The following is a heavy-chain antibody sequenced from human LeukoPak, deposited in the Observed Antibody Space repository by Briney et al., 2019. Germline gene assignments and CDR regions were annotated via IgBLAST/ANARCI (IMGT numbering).Heavy chain of an antibody. CDR1: GFTFSNYP. CDR3: AKGNTITPDY. D-gene: IGHD1-14*01. J-gene: IGHJ4*02. V-gene: IGHV3-23*01. Sequence: GGSLGLSXAASGFTFSNYPMNWVRQAPGKGLEWVSAITSDSSRTYNADSVKGRFTISRDNSKNTLYLQMNSLRADDTAIYYCAKGNTITPDYWGQGTLVTVSS. CDR2: ITSDSSRT.